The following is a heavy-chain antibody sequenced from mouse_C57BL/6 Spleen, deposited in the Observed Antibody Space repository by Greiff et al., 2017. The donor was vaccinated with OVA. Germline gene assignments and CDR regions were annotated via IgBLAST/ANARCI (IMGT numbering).Heavy chain of an antibody. CDR3: ARGYYYGSRLVY. V-gene: IGHV3-6*01. D-gene: IGHD1-1*01. CDR2: ISYDGSN. J-gene: IGHJ2*01. CDR1: GYSITSGYY. Sequence: EVKLLESGPGLVKPSQSLSLTCSVTGYSITSGYYWNWIRQFPGNKLEWMGYISYDGSNNYNPSLKNRISITRDTSKNQFFLKLNSVTTEDTATYYCARGYYYGSRLVYWGQGTTLTVSS.